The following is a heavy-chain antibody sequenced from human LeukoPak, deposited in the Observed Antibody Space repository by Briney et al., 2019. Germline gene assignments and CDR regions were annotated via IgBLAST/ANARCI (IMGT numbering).Heavy chain of an antibody. CDR3: ARDEICSSSSGVFDY. J-gene: IGHJ4*02. V-gene: IGHV1-18*01. CDR1: GYTFPNYG. D-gene: IGHD6-6*01. CDR2: ISGYNGNT. Sequence: GASVKVSCKASGYTFPNYGINWVRQAPGQGLEWLGWISGYNGNTNYAQRLHSRVTMTTDTSTSTAYMELRSLRSDDTAVYYCARDEICSSSSGVFDYWGQGTLVTVSS.